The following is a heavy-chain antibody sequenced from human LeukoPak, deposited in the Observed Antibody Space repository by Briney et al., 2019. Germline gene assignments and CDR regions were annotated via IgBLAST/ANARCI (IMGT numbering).Heavy chain of an antibody. V-gene: IGHV3-30*03. CDR3: ARGIAAYYYYYYGMDV. D-gene: IGHD6-13*01. J-gene: IGHJ6*02. CDR1: GFTFSSYG. Sequence: GRSLRLSCAASGFTFSSYGMHWVRQAPGKGLEWVALISYAGSDKYYADSVQGRFTISRDNSKNTLYLQMNSLRAEDTAVYYCARGIAAYYYYYYGMDVWGQGTTVTVSS. CDR2: ISYAGSDK.